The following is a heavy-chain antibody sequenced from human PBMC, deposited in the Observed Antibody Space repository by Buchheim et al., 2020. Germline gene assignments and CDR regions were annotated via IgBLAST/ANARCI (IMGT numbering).Heavy chain of an antibody. Sequence: EVQLVESGGGLVQPGGSLRLSCASSGFTFSNYWMTWVRQAPGKGLEWVSGISGSGGGTYYADSVKGRFTISRDNSKNTLYLQMNSLRVEDTAVYYCAKEIVGATVDSWGQGTL. J-gene: IGHJ4*02. V-gene: IGHV3-23*04. CDR1: GFTFSNYW. D-gene: IGHD1-26*01. CDR3: AKEIVGATVDS. CDR2: ISGSGGGT.